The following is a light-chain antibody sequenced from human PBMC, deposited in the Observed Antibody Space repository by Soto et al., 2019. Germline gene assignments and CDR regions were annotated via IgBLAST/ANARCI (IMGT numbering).Light chain of an antibody. CDR1: QSVSNY. CDR3: QQHSNWPPEYT. Sequence: IVLTQSPATLSLSPGARATLSCRASQSVSNYLAWYQQIPGQAPRLLIYETSNRATGIPARFSGSGSGTDFTLTISSLEPEDFAVYYCQQHSNWPPEYTFGQGTKLEIK. V-gene: IGKV3-11*01. CDR2: ETS. J-gene: IGKJ2*01.